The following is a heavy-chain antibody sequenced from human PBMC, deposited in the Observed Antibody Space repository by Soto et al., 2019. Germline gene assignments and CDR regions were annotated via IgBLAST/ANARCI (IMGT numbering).Heavy chain of an antibody. J-gene: IGHJ6*02. CDR3: AREFYYGSGTPADYYYGMDV. CDR2: ISAYNGNT. V-gene: IGHV1-18*04. CDR1: GYTFTGYG. Sequence: ASVKVSCKASGYTFTGYGISWVRQAPGQGLEWMGWISAYNGNTNYAQKLQGRVTMTTDTSTSTAYMELRSLRSDDTAVYYCAREFYYGSGTPADYYYGMDVWGQGTTVTVSS. D-gene: IGHD3-10*01.